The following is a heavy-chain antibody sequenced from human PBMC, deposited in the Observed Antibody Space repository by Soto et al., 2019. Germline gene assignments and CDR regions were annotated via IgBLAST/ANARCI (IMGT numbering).Heavy chain of an antibody. V-gene: IGHV1-3*05. Sequence: QVQLVQSGAEEKKPGASVKVSCKASGYTFTGYAMHWVRQAPGHRLEWMGWINAGNGNTKYSQTFQGRFTIPRDTSASTTYMELTSLRSEDTAVYYCACAVAVPADFDYWGQGTLVTVSS. CDR1: GYTFTGYA. CDR2: INAGNGNT. CDR3: ACAVAVPADFDY. D-gene: IGHD6-19*01. J-gene: IGHJ4*02.